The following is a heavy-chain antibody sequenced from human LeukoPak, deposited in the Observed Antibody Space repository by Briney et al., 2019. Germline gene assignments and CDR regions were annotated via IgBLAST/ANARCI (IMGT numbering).Heavy chain of an antibody. J-gene: IGHJ4*02. V-gene: IGHV4-59*11. CDR1: GGSINSHY. CDR3: ASRPADTTWYGVFDY. Sequence: SETLSLTCSVSGGSINSHYGTWIRKPPGKRLEWIGYIFNTGNTNYNPSLASRVTMSVDTSRAQFFLRLSPVTAADTAIYYCASRPADTTWYGVFDYWSQGTLVTVSS. CDR2: IFNTGNT. D-gene: IGHD3-10*01.